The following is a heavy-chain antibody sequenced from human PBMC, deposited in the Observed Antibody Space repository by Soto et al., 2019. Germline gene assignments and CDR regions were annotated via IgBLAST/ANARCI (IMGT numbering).Heavy chain of an antibody. CDR1: GGSISGSDYH. J-gene: IGHJ4*02. V-gene: IGHV4-39*01. CDR3: ARFFDS. CDR2: IYYTGRT. Sequence: SETLSLTCTVSGGSISGSDYHWGWIRQPPGKGLDWIGSIYYTGRTYYNTYLKSRVTIYLDTSKYQFSLNLNSVTAADTAVYYCARFFDSWGQGTLVTVS.